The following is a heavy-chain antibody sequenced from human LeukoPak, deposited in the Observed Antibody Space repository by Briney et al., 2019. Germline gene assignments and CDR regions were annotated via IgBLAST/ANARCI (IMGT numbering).Heavy chain of an antibody. V-gene: IGHV3-21*01. J-gene: IGHJ4*02. CDR2: ISSSNNYI. Sequence: PGGSLRLSCAASGFTFSNYAMNWVRQAPGKGLEWVSSISSSNNYIYSTDSVRGRFTISRDNAKNSLSLQMNSLRAEDTAFYYCARGPTTVTTIWYFDYWGQGTLVTVSS. CDR3: ARGPTTVTTIWYFDY. CDR1: GFTFSNYA. D-gene: IGHD4-17*01.